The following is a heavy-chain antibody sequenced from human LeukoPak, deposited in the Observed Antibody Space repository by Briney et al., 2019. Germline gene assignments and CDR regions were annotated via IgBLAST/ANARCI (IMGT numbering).Heavy chain of an antibody. J-gene: IGHJ5*02. CDR2: IYYSGSI. D-gene: IGHD3-3*01. V-gene: IGHV4-28*05. CDR3: ARAGVDFWTQKLYPINRNWFDP. CDR1: GYSISSSNW. Sequence: NSSDTLSLTCAVSGYSISSSNWWGWIRQPPGQGLEWIGYIYYSGSIYYNPSLKSRVAISVDKSKNQFSLKLSSVTAADTAVYYCARAGVDFWTQKLYPINRNWFDPWGQGTLVTVSS.